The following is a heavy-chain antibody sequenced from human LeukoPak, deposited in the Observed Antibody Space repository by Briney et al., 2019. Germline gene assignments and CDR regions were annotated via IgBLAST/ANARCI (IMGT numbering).Heavy chain of an antibody. Sequence: SETLSLTCTVSGGSISSYYWSWIRQPPGKGLEWIGYIYYSGSTNYNPSLKSRVTISVDTSKNQFSLKLSSVTAADTAVYYCARGGYGDYEVTYYFDYWGQGTLVTVSS. CDR2: IYYSGST. J-gene: IGHJ4*02. CDR1: GGSISSYY. CDR3: ARGGYGDYEVTYYFDY. V-gene: IGHV4-59*01. D-gene: IGHD4-17*01.